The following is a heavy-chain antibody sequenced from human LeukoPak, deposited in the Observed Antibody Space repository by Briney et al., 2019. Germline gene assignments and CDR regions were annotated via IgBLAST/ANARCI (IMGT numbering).Heavy chain of an antibody. CDR3: ARDGGKLGYCSSTSCYPLDY. V-gene: IGHV4-59*01. Sequence: SETLSLTCTVSGGSISSYYWSWIRQPPGKGLEWIGYIYYSGSTNYNPSLKSRVTISVDTSKNQFSLKLSSVTAADTAVYYCARDGGKLGYCSSTSCYPLDYWGQGTLVTVSS. D-gene: IGHD2-2*01. J-gene: IGHJ4*02. CDR1: GGSISSYY. CDR2: IYYSGST.